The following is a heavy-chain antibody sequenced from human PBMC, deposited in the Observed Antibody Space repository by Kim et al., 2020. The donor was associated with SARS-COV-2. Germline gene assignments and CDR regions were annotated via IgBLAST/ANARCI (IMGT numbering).Heavy chain of an antibody. J-gene: IGHJ4*02. V-gene: IGHV4-34*01. CDR3: ARGSGSEAALEMATIGEVSHFDY. CDR2: INHSGST. D-gene: IGHD3-16*01. Sequence: SETLSLTCAVYGGSFSGYYWSWIRQPPGKGLEWIGEINHSGSTNYNPSLKSRVTISVDTSKNQFSLKLSSVTAADTAVYYCARGSGSEAALEMATIGEVSHFDYWGQGTLVTVSS. CDR1: GGSFSGYY.